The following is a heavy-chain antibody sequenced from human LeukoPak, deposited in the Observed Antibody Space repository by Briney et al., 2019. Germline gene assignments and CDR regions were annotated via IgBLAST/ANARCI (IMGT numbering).Heavy chain of an antibody. CDR1: GFTFSSYG. Sequence: GGSLRLSCAASGFTFSSYGMYWVRQAPGKGLEWVAVISYDGSNKYYADSVKGRFTISRDNSKNTLYLQMNSLRAEDTAVYYCAKDHPAKRGIDYWGQGTLVTVSS. CDR3: AKDHPAKRGIDY. V-gene: IGHV3-30*18. CDR2: ISYDGSNK. J-gene: IGHJ4*02. D-gene: IGHD1-1*01.